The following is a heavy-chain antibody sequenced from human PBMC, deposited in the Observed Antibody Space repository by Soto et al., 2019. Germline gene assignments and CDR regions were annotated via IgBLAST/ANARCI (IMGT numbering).Heavy chain of an antibody. Sequence: QVQLQQWGAGLLKPSETLSLTCAVYGVCFSRYYWTWIRQPPGKGLEWIGQINHGGGTTYNPSLKSRVTMSIDTSTNQFSLRLSSVTAADTGVYYCARDVNYFDYWGQGTLVTVSS. CDR1: GVCFSRYY. CDR2: INHGGGT. J-gene: IGHJ4*02. V-gene: IGHV4-34*01. CDR3: ARDVNYFDY.